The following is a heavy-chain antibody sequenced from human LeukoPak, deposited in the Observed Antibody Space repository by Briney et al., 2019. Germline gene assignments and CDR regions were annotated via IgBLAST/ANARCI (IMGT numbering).Heavy chain of an antibody. CDR1: GYSFTSYW. CDR2: IYPGDSDT. J-gene: IGHJ4*02. D-gene: IGHD2-2*01. V-gene: IGHV5-51*01. CDR3: ARRYCSSTSCYGGEFDY. Sequence: GESLKISCKGSGYSFTSYWIGWVRQMPGKGLEWMGIIYPGDSDTRYSPSLQGQVTISADKSISTAYLQWSSLKASDTAMYYCARRYCSSTSCYGGEFDYWGQGTLVTVSS.